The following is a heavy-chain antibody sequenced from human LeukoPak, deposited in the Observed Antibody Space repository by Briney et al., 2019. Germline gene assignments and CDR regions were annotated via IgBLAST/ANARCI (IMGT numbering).Heavy chain of an antibody. CDR3: AKVGTIETTEELNWFDP. CDR1: GFTFSSYA. V-gene: IGHV3-23*01. D-gene: IGHD4-11*01. CDR2: ISSSGDST. J-gene: IGHJ5*02. Sequence: GGSLRLSCAASGFTFSSYAMIWVRQAPGKGLEWVSIISSSGDSTYYADSVKGRFTFSRDNSKNTLSLQMSSLGAADTAVYYCAKVGTIETTEELNWFDPWGQGTLVTVSS.